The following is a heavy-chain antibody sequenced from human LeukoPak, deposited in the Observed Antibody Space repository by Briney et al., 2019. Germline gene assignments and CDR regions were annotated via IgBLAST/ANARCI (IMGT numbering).Heavy chain of an antibody. J-gene: IGHJ4*02. CDR1: GFTFSNYW. CDR2: INYDGSST. Sequence: PGGSLRLSCAASGFTFSNYWMHWVRQAPGMGLVWVSRINYDGSSTGYADSVKGRFTISRDNAKNTLYLQMNSLRAEDTAVYYCARVGSDWYRDYFDYWGQGTLVTVSS. CDR3: ARVGSDWYRDYFDY. V-gene: IGHV3-74*01. D-gene: IGHD2-21*02.